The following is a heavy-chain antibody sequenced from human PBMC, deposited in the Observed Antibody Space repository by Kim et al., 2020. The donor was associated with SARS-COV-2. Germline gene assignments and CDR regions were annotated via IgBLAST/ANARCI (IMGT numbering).Heavy chain of an antibody. CDR1: GFTVSYNY. Sequence: GGSLRLSCAASGFTVSYNYMSWVRQAPGKGLEWVSVIYSGGDTYYADSVKGRFTISRDSSRNTLYLQMNTLRAEDTAVYYCARDRGIAVAGGDYYYYGMDVWGQGTTVTVSS. D-gene: IGHD6-19*01. V-gene: IGHV3-66*02. CDR2: IYSGGDT. J-gene: IGHJ6*02. CDR3: ARDRGIAVAGGDYYYYGMDV.